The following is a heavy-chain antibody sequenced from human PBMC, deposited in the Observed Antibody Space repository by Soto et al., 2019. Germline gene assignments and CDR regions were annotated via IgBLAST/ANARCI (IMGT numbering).Heavy chain of an antibody. CDR3: AKETASTWFPLDY. Sequence: GGSLRLSCAASGCTFTNYAISWVRQAPGKGLEWVSSISGSGGSTYYADSVKGRFTISSDISKNTLFLQMNDLRAEDPAIYYCAKETASTWFPLDYWGQGTMVTVSS. D-gene: IGHD6-13*01. V-gene: IGHV3-23*01. CDR2: ISGSGGST. J-gene: IGHJ4*02. CDR1: GCTFTNYA.